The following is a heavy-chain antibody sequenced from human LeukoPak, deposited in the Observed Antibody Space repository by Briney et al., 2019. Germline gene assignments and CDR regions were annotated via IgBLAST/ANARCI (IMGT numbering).Heavy chain of an antibody. CDR2: IYYSGST. CDR1: GGSISSGDYY. D-gene: IGHD3-10*01. CDR3: ARLRFGELSIYFDY. J-gene: IGHJ4*02. V-gene: IGHV4-30-4*01. Sequence: TLSLTCTVSGGSISSGDYYWSWIRQPPGKGLEWIGYIYYSGSTYYNPSLKSRVTISVDTPKNQFSLKLSSVTAADTAVYYCARLRFGELSIYFDYWGQGTLVTVSS.